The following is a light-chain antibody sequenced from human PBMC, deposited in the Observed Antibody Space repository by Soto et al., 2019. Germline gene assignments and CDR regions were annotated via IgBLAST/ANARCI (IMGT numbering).Light chain of an antibody. J-gene: IGLJ3*02. CDR2: VKNDGSH. CDR3: QTWGTGIGV. V-gene: IGLV4-69*01. Sequence: QSVLTQSPSASASLGASVKLTCTLSSGHSSYAIAWHQQQPDKGPRYLMKVKNDGSHTKGDGIPDRFSGSSSGAERYLTISSLQSEDEADYYCQTWGTGIGVFGGGTKLTVL. CDR1: SGHSSYA.